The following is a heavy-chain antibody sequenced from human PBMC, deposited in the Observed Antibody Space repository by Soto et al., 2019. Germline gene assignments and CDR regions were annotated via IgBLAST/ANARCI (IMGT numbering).Heavy chain of an antibody. D-gene: IGHD2-21*02. CDR2: INHSGTI. V-gene: IGHV4-34*01. Sequence: ASETLSLTCAVFGGAFSGFYWTWIRPPPGKGLEWIGEINHSGTINFNPSLKSRLTISLGTSKKHFSLKLSSVTDADTAAYYCARADRTLVTSYSLDVWGQGTTVTVSS. CDR1: GGAFSGFY. J-gene: IGHJ6*02. CDR3: ARADRTLVTSYSLDV.